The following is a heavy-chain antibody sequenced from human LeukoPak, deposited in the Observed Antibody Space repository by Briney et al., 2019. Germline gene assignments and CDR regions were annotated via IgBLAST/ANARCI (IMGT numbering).Heavy chain of an antibody. CDR1: GFTFSSYA. Sequence: PGGSLRLSCAASGFTFSSYAMHWVRQAPGKGLEWVAVISDDGSNKYYADSVEGRFTISRDNSKNTLYLQMNILRVEDTAVYYCAKDLREGYYFDYWGQGTLVTVSS. CDR3: AKDLREGYYFDY. J-gene: IGHJ4*02. V-gene: IGHV3-30*18. CDR2: ISDDGSNK.